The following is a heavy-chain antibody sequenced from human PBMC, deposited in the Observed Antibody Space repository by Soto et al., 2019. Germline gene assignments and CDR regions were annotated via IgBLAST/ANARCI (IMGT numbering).Heavy chain of an antibody. CDR3: ASGESSSWLDY. V-gene: IGHV1-69*06. Sequence: QVQLVQSGAEVKKPGSSVRVSCKASGGTFSNYAISWVRQAPGQGLEWMGGIIPAFGTTNYAQRFQGRVTITADKTTSTDFMELSSLRSEDTAVYYCASGESSSWLDYWGQGTLVTVSS. J-gene: IGHJ4*02. CDR2: IIPAFGTT. D-gene: IGHD6-13*01. CDR1: GGTFSNYA.